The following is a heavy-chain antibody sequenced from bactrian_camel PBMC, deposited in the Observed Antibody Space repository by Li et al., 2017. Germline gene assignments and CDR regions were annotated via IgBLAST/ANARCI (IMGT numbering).Heavy chain of an antibody. V-gene: IGHV3S1*01. J-gene: IGHJ6*01. CDR2: IRTGYPFTS. Sequence: HVQLVESGGGSVQAGGSLKLSCAASGAIDNSCGMDWWRQVPGKGRETVASIRTGYPFTSDYHASVEGRFTISQDNAKNEVYLQMDSLQPEDTAMYFCAMSFQIPCLGSDERAYDSWGQGTQVTVS. D-gene: IGHD4*01. CDR3: AMSFQIPCLGSDERAYDS. CDR1: GAIDNSCG.